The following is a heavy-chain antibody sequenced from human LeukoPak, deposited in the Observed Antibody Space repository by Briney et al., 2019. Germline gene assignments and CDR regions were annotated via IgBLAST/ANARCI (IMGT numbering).Heavy chain of an antibody. Sequence: GGSLRLSCAASGFTFSSYAMSWVRQAPGKGLEWVSAISGSGGSTYYADSVKGRFTISRDNSKNTLYLQMNSLRAEDTAVYYCAKFMVSDYYDSSGPYGAFDIWGQGTMVTVSS. CDR1: GFTFSSYA. CDR2: ISGSGGST. V-gene: IGHV3-23*01. J-gene: IGHJ3*02. CDR3: AKFMVSDYYDSSGPYGAFDI. D-gene: IGHD3-22*01.